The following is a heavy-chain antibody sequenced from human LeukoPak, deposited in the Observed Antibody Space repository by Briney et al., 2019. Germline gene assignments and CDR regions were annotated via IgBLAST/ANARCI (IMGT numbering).Heavy chain of an antibody. CDR1: GFTFSSYA. D-gene: IGHD3-10*01. CDR2: IGGSVDNT. CDR3: AKQKRSFYGSGSYPDY. J-gene: IGHJ4*02. V-gene: IGHV3-23*01. Sequence: GRSLRLSCAASGFTFSSYAMSWVSQAPGEGLEWVSSIGGSVDNTYYVDSVKGRFTISRDNSKNTLFLQMDNLRAEDTAIYYCAKQKRSFYGSGSYPDYWGQGILVTVSA.